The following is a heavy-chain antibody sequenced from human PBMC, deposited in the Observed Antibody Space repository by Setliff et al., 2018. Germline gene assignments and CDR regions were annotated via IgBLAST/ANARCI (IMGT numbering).Heavy chain of an antibody. D-gene: IGHD3-22*01. V-gene: IGHV5-51*01. Sequence: PGESLKISCKGSGYSFSNFWIGWVRQMPGKGLEWMGIIYPGDSHTRYSPSFQGQVTMSADKSINTAYLQWSNLKASDTAIYYCARVYYDSTGYRIPFDYWGQGTLVTVSS. CDR1: GYSFSNFW. CDR2: IYPGDSHT. J-gene: IGHJ4*02. CDR3: ARVYYDSTGYRIPFDY.